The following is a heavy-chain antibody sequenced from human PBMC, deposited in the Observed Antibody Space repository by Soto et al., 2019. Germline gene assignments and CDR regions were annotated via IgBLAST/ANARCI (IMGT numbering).Heavy chain of an antibody. CDR3: ARGRGLYSSGYYSYLWFDP. D-gene: IGHD3-22*01. CDR2: IIPIFGTA. V-gene: IGHV1-69*13. CDR1: GGTFSSYA. Sequence: GASVKVSCKASGGTFSSYAISWVRQAPGQGLEWMGGIIPIFGTANYAQKFQGRVTITADESTSTAYMELSSLRSEDTAVYYCARGRGLYSSGYYSYLWFDPWGQGTLVTVSS. J-gene: IGHJ5*02.